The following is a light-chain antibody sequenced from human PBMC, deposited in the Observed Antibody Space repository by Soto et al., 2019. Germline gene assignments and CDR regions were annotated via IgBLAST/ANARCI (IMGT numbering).Light chain of an antibody. CDR1: SSDVGGYNY. CDR2: DVS. CDR3: SSYTSSSVV. Sequence: QSALTQPASVSGSPGQSITISCTGTSSDVGGYNYVSWYQQHPGKAPKLMIYDVSNRPSGVSNRFSGSKSGNTAALTISGLQAEDEADYYCSSYTSSSVVFGGVTKLT. J-gene: IGLJ2*01. V-gene: IGLV2-14*01.